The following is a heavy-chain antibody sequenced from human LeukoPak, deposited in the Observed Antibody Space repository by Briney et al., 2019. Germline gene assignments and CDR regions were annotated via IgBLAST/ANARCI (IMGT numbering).Heavy chain of an antibody. CDR2: IYPGDSDT. D-gene: IGHD6-19*01. V-gene: IGHV5-51*01. CDR3: ARYGGGSSGWYEDFDY. J-gene: IGHJ4*02. CDR1: GYSFTSYW. Sequence: GESLKISCXGSGYSFTSYWIGWVREMTGKGLEWMGIIYPGDSDTRYSPSFQGQVTISADKSISTAYLQWSSLKASDTAMYYCARYGGGSSGWYEDFDYWGQGTLVTVSS.